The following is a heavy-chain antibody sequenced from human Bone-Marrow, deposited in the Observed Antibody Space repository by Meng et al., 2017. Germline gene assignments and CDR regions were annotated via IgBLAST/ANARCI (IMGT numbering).Heavy chain of an antibody. CDR2: MSPDVYHR. CDR3: ATIRDGYNTPDY. V-gene: IGHV5-51*01. D-gene: IGHD5-24*01. CDR1: GHNSLVHW. Sequence: GESLKISCKESGHNSLVHWIAWVRQGPGKGLELMGVMSPDVYHRKYSPSFQAQVTMSVDKSISTAWLQWSSLKASDTAMYYCATIRDGYNTPDYWGQGTLVTVSS. J-gene: IGHJ4*02.